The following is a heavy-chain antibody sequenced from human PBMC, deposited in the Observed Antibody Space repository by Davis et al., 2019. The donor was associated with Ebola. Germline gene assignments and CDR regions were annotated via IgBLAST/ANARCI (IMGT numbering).Heavy chain of an antibody. CDR1: GYTLTTYY. V-gene: IGHV1-46*01. CDR2: INPSDGST. Sequence: ASVKVSCKASGYTLTTYYIHWARQAPGQGLEWMGIINPSDGSTGYAQKFQGRVTMTRDTSTSTVYMELSSLKSEDTAVYYCARGMYFYDPGGSGYYELDYWGQGTRVTVSS. J-gene: IGHJ4*02. D-gene: IGHD3-22*01. CDR3: ARGMYFYDPGGSGYYELDY.